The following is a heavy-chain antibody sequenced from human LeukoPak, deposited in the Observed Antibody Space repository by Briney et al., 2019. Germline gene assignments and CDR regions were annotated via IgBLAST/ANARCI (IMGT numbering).Heavy chain of an antibody. D-gene: IGHD3-10*01. Sequence: GGSLRLSCAASGFTVSSNYMSWVRQAPGKGLEWVSVIYSGGSTYYADSVKGRFTISRDNSKNTLYLQMNSLRAEDTAVYYCARGVRMVRGVISSYYGYWGQGTLVTVSS. V-gene: IGHV3-53*01. CDR2: IYSGGST. CDR3: ARGVRMVRGVISSYYGY. CDR1: GFTVSSNY. J-gene: IGHJ4*02.